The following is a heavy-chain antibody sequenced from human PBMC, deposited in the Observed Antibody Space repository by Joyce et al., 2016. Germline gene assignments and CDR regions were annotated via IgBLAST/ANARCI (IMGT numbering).Heavy chain of an antibody. CDR1: GFTFSSYT. CDR3: ARNRGYDY. V-gene: IGHV3-30*09. J-gene: IGHJ4*02. CDR2: ISVDGATQ. Sequence: QVHLVESGGGVVQPGRSLRLSCAASGFTFSSYTMHWVRQPPGKGCEWVAAISVDGATQFYTASVKGRFAISRDNSKNTLFLEMDSLGPDDTSVHYCARNRGYDYWGQGTLVTVSS. D-gene: IGHD3-22*01.